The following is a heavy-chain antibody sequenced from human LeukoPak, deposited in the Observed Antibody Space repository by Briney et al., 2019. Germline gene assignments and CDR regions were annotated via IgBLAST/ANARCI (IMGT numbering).Heavy chain of an antibody. Sequence: SETLSLTCTVSGGSISRYYWSWIRQPPGKGLEWIGYIYYSGSTNYNPSLKSRVTISVDTSKNQFSLKLSSVTAADTAVYYCARGTRASGRRAAFDIWGQGTMVTVSS. V-gene: IGHV4-59*01. CDR1: GGSISRYY. CDR2: IYYSGST. CDR3: ARGTRASGRRAAFDI. J-gene: IGHJ3*02. D-gene: IGHD3-10*01.